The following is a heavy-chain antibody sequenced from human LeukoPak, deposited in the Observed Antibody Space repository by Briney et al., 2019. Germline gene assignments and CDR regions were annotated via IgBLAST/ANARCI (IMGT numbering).Heavy chain of an antibody. Sequence: ASVKVSCKASGYTFTSYGISWVRQAPGQGLEWVGWISAYNGNTNYAQKLQGRVTMTTDTSTSTAYMELRSLRSDDTAVYYCARVGNDILTGYSQFDPWGQGTLVTVSS. D-gene: IGHD3-9*01. CDR2: ISAYNGNT. V-gene: IGHV1-18*04. CDR3: ARVGNDILTGYSQFDP. J-gene: IGHJ5*02. CDR1: GYTFTSYG.